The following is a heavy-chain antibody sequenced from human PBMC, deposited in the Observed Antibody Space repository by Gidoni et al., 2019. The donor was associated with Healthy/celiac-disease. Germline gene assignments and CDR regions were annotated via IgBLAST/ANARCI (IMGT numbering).Heavy chain of an antibody. J-gene: IGHJ4*02. CDR1: GFTFGDYA. CDR2: IRSKAYGGTT. Sequence: EVQLVESGGGLVQPGRSLRLSCPASGFTFGDYAMRWFRQAPGKGLEWVGFIRSKAYGGTTEYAASVKGRFTISRDDSKSIAYLQMNSLKTEDTAVYYCTRGYCSSTSCYVLDYWGQGTLVTVSS. D-gene: IGHD2-2*01. V-gene: IGHV3-49*03. CDR3: TRGYCSSTSCYVLDY.